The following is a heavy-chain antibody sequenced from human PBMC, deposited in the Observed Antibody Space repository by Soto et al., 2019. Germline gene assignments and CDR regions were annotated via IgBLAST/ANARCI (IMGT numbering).Heavy chain of an antibody. CDR3: ARHRRSSSWFDS. CDR2: IYFIGAP. Sequence: SVTLSPTCPVYSASVGSGTCYWTSVRQPPGKGLEWIGYIYFIGAPNYNPSLKSRVTISRDTSRNQFSLRLTSVTAADTAVYYCARHRRSSSWFDSWGQGTRVT. V-gene: IGHV4-61*01. J-gene: IGHJ5*01. D-gene: IGHD6-19*01. CDR1: SASVGSGTCY.